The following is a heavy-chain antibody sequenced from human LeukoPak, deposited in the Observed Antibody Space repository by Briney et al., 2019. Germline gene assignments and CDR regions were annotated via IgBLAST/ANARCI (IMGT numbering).Heavy chain of an antibody. D-gene: IGHD3-10*02. J-gene: IGHJ6*04. Sequence: GGSLRLSCAASGFTFSNSQAPGKGLEWVAVISFDGSNKYYADSVKGRFTISRDNSKNSLYLQMNSLRAEDTAVYYCAELGITMIGGVWGKGTTVTISS. CDR3: AELGITMIGGV. V-gene: IGHV3-30*18. CDR1: GFTFSNS. CDR2: ISFDGSNK.